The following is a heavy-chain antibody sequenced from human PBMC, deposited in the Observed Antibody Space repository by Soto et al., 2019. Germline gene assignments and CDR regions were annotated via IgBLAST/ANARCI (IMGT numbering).Heavy chain of an antibody. CDR3: ARDLEEWQDYAASGCMDD. Sequence: PGGSLRLSCAASGFTFSSYWMSWVRQAPGKGLEWVANIKQDGSEKYYVDSVKGRFTISRDNAKNTLYLQMNSLRAEDTAVYYWARDLEEWQDYAASGCMDDWGQGTPVTVSS. D-gene: IGHD3-16*01. CDR1: GFTFSSYW. V-gene: IGHV3-7*01. J-gene: IGHJ4*02. CDR2: IKQDGSEK.